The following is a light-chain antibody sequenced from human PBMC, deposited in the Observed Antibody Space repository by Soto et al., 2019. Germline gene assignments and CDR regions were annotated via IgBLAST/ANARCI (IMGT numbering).Light chain of an antibody. V-gene: IGKV1-39*01. J-gene: IGKJ4*01. CDR3: QQSYSTPLT. CDR1: QSIISY. Sequence: DIQMTQSPSSLSASVGDRVTITCRASQSIISYLNWYHQKPGKAPKLLIYDASSLQSGVPSRFSDSGSGTDFTLTISSLQPEDSATYYCQQSYSTPLTFGGGTKVEIK. CDR2: DAS.